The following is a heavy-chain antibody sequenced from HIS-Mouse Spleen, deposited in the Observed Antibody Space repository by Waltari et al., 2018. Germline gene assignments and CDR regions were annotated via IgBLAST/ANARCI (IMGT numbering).Heavy chain of an antibody. CDR1: GGSISSSSYY. CDR2: SYYSGST. V-gene: IGHV4-39*07. Sequence: QLQLQESGPGLVKPSETLSLTCTVSGGSISSSSYYWGWIRQPPGKGLEWIVSSYYSGSTYYNPSLKSRVTISVDTSKNQCSLKLSSVTAADTAVYYCAREIPYSSSWYDWYFDLWGRGTLVTVSS. D-gene: IGHD6-13*01. CDR3: AREIPYSSSWYDWYFDL. J-gene: IGHJ2*01.